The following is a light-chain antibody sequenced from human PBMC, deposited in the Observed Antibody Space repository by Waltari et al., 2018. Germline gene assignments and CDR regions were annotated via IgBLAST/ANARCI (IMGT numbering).Light chain of an antibody. V-gene: IGKV4-1*01. CDR3: QQYYSSPRT. CDR1: QSILYSSNSKNY. J-gene: IGKJ1*01. Sequence: DIVMTQSPDSLAVSLGERATINCKSRQSILYSSNSKNYLAWYQQKPGQPPKLLISWASTRESGVPDRFSGSGSGTDFTLTISSLQAEDVAVYYCQQYYSSPRTFGQGTKVEIK. CDR2: WAS.